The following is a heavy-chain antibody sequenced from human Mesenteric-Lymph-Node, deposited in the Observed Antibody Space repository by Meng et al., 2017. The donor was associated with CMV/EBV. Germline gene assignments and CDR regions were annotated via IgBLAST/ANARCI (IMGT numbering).Heavy chain of an antibody. CDR1: GFTFSDYW. D-gene: IGHD6-13*01. Sequence: GGSLRLSCAASGFTFSDYWMFWVRQAPGKGLVWVSRIKGDGSITTYADSVKGRFTISRDNAKNTLYLQMNSLRAEDTAVYYCAKSVMAADGTRGFDYWGQGTLVTVSS. CDR2: IKGDGSIT. V-gene: IGHV3-74*01. CDR3: AKSVMAADGTRGFDY. J-gene: IGHJ4*02.